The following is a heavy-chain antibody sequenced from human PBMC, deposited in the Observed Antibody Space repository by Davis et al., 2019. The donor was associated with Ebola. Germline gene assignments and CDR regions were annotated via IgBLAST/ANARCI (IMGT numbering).Heavy chain of an antibody. D-gene: IGHD3-3*01. CDR1: GFTFSSYA. J-gene: IGHJ6*02. V-gene: IGHV3-23*01. CDR2: ISGSGGST. Sequence: GESLKISCAASGFTFSSYAMSWVRQAPGKGLEWVSAISGSGGSTYYADSVKGRFTIPRDNSKNTLYLQMNSLRAEDTAVYYCAKGIRFLEWFSGMDVWGQGTTVTVSS. CDR3: AKGIRFLEWFSGMDV.